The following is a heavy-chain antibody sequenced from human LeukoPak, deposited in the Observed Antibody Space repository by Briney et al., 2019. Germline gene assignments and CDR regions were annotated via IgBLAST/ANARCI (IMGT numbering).Heavy chain of an antibody. CDR2: IWYDGSNK. CDR1: GFTLSSSG. CDR3: ATYSSLNRREFQF. V-gene: IGHV3-33*03. D-gene: IGHD3-22*01. J-gene: IGHJ1*01. Sequence: GGSLRLSCAASGFTLSSSGMNWVRQAPGKGLEWVAVIWYDGSNKYYADSVKGRFTISRDNAKNSLYLQMNSLRAEDTAVYYCATYSSLNRREFQFWGQGTLLTVSS.